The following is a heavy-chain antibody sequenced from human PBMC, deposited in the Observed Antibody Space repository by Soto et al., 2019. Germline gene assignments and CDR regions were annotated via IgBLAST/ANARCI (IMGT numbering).Heavy chain of an antibody. Sequence: GGSLRLSCAASGFTFSSYAMHWVRQAPGKGLEWVAVISYDGSNKYYADSVKGRFTISRDNSKNTLYLQMNSLRAEDTAVYYCARAYCGGDCYSRYYYYGMDVWGQGTTVTVSS. CDR1: GFTFSSYA. CDR2: ISYDGSNK. D-gene: IGHD2-21*02. CDR3: ARAYCGGDCYSRYYYYGMDV. J-gene: IGHJ6*02. V-gene: IGHV3-30-3*01.